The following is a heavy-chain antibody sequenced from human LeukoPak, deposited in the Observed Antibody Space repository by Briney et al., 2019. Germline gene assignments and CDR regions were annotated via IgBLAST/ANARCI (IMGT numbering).Heavy chain of an antibody. V-gene: IGHV1-18*01. CDR1: GYTFTSYG. D-gene: IGHD2-15*01. CDR3: ARGNPLKQGTFIVVVVAAAPRVFDY. J-gene: IGHJ4*02. Sequence: ASVKVSCKASGYTFTSYGISWVRQAPGQGLEWMGWISAYNGNTNYAQKLQGRVTMTTDTSTSTAYMELRSLRSDDTAVYYCARGNPLKQGTFIVVVVAAAPRVFDYWGQGTLVTVSS. CDR2: ISAYNGNT.